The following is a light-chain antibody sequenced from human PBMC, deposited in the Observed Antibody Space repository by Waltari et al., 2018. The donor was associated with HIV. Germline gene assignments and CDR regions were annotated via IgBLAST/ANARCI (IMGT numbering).Light chain of an antibody. Sequence: AIRMTQSPSSLSASTGDRVTISCRASQEIGTYLAWYQHKPGKVPELLMYSASTLQSGLPSRFNCSGSGTDFTLTIDCLQSEDFATYYCQQYYSYPQAFGQGTKLEIK. V-gene: IGKV1-8*01. CDR2: SAS. J-gene: IGKJ2*01. CDR1: QEIGTY. CDR3: QQYYSYPQA.